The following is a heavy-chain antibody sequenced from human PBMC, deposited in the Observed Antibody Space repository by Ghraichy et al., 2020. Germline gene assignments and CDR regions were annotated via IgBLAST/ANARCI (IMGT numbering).Heavy chain of an antibody. CDR3: ARRGGYCSSTSCVGEYGMDV. Sequence: GESLNISCKGSGYSFTSYWIGWVRQMPGKGLEWMGIIYPGDSDTRYSPSFQGQVTISAVKSISTAYLQWSSPKASDTAMYYCARRGGYCSSTSCVGEYGMDVWGQGTTVTVSS. CDR2: IYPGDSDT. V-gene: IGHV5-51*01. D-gene: IGHD2-2*01. CDR1: GYSFTSYW. J-gene: IGHJ6*02.